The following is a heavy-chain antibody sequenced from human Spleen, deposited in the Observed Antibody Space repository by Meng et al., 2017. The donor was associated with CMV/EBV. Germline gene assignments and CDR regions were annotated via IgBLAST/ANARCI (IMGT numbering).Heavy chain of an antibody. CDR2: TYYRSKWYN. D-gene: IGHD2-15*01. V-gene: IGHV6-1*01. Sequence: QGQLQQSGPGPVKPSQTRALACAISGDSVSSNSAAWNWIRQSPSRGLEWLGRTYYRSKWYNDYAVSVKSRITINPDTSKNQFSLQLNSVNPEDTAVYYCARGDLYYWYFDLWGRGTLVTVSS. CDR1: GDSVSSNSAA. CDR3: ARGDLYYWYFDL. J-gene: IGHJ2*01.